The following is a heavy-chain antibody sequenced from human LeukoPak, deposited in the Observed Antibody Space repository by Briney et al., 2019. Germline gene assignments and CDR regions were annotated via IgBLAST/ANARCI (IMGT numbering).Heavy chain of an antibody. D-gene: IGHD3-16*01. CDR2: ISGSGGST. Sequence: PGGSLRLSCAASGFTFSSYVMSWVRQAPGEGLEWVSAISGSGGSTYYADSVKGRFTISRDNSKNTLYLQMNSLRDEDTGVYYCAKGLRTGVGPYMGYHYYMDVWGKGATVTVSS. J-gene: IGHJ6*03. CDR1: GFTFSSYV. V-gene: IGHV3-23*01. CDR3: AKGLRTGVGPYMGYHYYMDV.